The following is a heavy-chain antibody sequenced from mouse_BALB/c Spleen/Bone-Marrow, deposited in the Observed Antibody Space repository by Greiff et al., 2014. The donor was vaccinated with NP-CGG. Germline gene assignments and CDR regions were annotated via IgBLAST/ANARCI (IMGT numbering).Heavy chain of an antibody. V-gene: IGHV1-14*01. CDR1: GYTFTSYI. Sequence: EVQLQQSGPELVKPGASVKMSCKASGYTFTSYIIHWVKRKPGQGLEWIGYINPYNDGTKYNEKFKGKATLSSDKSSSTAYMELSSLTSADSAVYYCAGPAWFAYWGQGTLVTVS. CDR3: AGPAWFAY. CDR2: INPYNDGT. J-gene: IGHJ3*01.